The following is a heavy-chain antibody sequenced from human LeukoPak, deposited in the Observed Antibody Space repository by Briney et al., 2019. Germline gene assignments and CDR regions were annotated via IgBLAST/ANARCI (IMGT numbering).Heavy chain of an antibody. J-gene: IGHJ3*02. CDR1: GGSISSSSYY. CDR2: IYYSGST. V-gene: IGHV4-39*01. CDR3: ARSDRGAFDI. D-gene: IGHD1-14*01. Sequence: PSETLSLTCTVSGGSISSSSYYWGWIRQPPGKGLEWIGSIYYSGSTYYNPSLKSRVTISVDTSKNQFSLRLSSVTAADTAVYYCARSDRGAFDIWGQGTMVTVSS.